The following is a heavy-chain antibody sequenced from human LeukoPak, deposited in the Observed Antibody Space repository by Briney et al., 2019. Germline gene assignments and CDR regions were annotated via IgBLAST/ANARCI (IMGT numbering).Heavy chain of an antibody. D-gene: IGHD4-17*01. CDR1: GFTFSSYG. J-gene: IGHJ4*02. CDR2: IRYDGSNK. CDR3: ARHDYGDYPFDY. Sequence: GGSLRLSCAASGFTFSSYGMQWVRQARGKGLEWVAFIRYDGSNKNYADSVKGRFTISKDNSKNTLYLQMNSLRDEDTAVYYCARHDYGDYPFDYWGQGTLVTVSS. V-gene: IGHV3-30*02.